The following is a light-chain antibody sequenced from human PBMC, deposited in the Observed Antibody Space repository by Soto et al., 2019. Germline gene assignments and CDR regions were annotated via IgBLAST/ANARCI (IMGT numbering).Light chain of an antibody. Sequence: EIVLTQSPGTLSLSPGERATLSCRASQSVSSAYLAWYQQIPGQAPRLLIYGASSRATGIPDRFSGSGSGTDFTLTISGLGPEDFAVYYCQQSGSSFYTFGQGTKLEIK. CDR1: QSVSSAY. CDR3: QQSGSSFYT. J-gene: IGKJ2*01. V-gene: IGKV3-20*01. CDR2: GAS.